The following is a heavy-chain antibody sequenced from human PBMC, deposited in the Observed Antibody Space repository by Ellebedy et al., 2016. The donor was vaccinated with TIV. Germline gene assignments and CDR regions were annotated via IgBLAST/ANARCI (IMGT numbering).Heavy chain of an antibody. V-gene: IGHV4-59*08. CDR3: VRQGARGYSYWTIDY. CDR2: INDSGST. Sequence: SETLSLTCAVYGGSFSGYYWSWIRQPPGKGLEWIGYINDSGSTNYNPSLKSRVTISVDTSKNQFSLKLTSVTAADTAVYYCVRQGARGYSYWTIDYWGQGTLVTVSS. D-gene: IGHD5-18*01. J-gene: IGHJ4*02. CDR1: GGSFSGYY.